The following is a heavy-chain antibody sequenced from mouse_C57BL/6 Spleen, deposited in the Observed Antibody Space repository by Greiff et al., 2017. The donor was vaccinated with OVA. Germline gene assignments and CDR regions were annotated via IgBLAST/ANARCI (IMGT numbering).Heavy chain of an antibody. D-gene: IGHD3-3*01. CDR1: GYAFSSYW. J-gene: IGHJ3*01. CDR3: ARKDRGPAWFAY. V-gene: IGHV1-80*01. CDR2: IYPGDGDT. Sequence: VQLQQSGAELVKPGASVKISCKASGYAFSSYWMTWVKQRPGKGLEWIGQIYPGDGDTNYNGKFKGKATLTADKSSSTAYMQLSSLTSEDSAVYFCARKDRGPAWFAYWGQGTLVTVSA.